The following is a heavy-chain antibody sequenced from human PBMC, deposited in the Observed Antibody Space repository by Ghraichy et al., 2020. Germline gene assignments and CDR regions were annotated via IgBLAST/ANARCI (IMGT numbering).Heavy chain of an antibody. V-gene: IGHV3-48*02. J-gene: IGHJ6*02. Sequence: GGSLRLSCVGSGFTLSGYGMNWVRQSPGKGLEWVSYITSGSRSKFYADSVKGRFTVSRDNAQNSLSLQMNSLRDEDTAVYHCARASTVVRFYYYGGMDVWGQGTTVSVSS. CDR1: GFTLSGYG. CDR3: ARASTVVRFYYYGGMDV. CDR2: ITSGSRSK. D-gene: IGHD4-23*01.